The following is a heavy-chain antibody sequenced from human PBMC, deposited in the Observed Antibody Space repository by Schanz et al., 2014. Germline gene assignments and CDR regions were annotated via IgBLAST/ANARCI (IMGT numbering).Heavy chain of an antibody. CDR3: AKARRKSNCSGGRCFHYSYYGMDV. D-gene: IGHD2-15*01. V-gene: IGHV3-30-3*01. J-gene: IGHJ6*02. CDR2: ISYDGRNK. Sequence: VQLLESGGGLVQPGRSLRLSCAASGFTFSSYAMHWVRQAPGKGLEWVAVISYDGRNKYYADSVKGRFTISRDNSKNILYLQMNSLRAEDTAVYYCAKARRKSNCSGGRCFHYSYYGMDVWGQGTTVTVSS. CDR1: GFTFSSYA.